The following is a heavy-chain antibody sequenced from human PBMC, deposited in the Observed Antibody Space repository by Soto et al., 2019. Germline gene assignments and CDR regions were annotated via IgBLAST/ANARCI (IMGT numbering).Heavy chain of an antibody. V-gene: IGHV3-7*01. CDR1: GFTFSSYW. Sequence: GGSLRLSCAASGFTFSSYWMSWVRQAPGKGLEWVANIKQDGSEEYYVDSVKGRFTISRDNAKNSLYLQMNSLRAEDTAVYYCAREQQLVRGELDAFDIWGQGTMVTVSS. CDR3: AREQQLVRGELDAFDI. D-gene: IGHD6-13*01. CDR2: IKQDGSEE. J-gene: IGHJ3*02.